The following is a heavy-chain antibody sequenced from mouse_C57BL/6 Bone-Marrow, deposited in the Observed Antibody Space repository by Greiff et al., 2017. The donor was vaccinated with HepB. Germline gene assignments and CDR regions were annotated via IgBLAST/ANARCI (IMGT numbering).Heavy chain of an antibody. D-gene: IGHD2-3*01. CDR3: ARKGWLRFAY. CDR1: GYTFTSYW. V-gene: IGHV1-50*01. Sequence: QVHVKQPGAELVKPGASVKLSCKASGYTFTSYWMQWVKQRPGQGLEWIGEIDPSDSYTNYNQKFKGKATLTVDTSSITAYMQLSSLTSEDSAVYYCARKGWLRFAYCGQGTLVTVSA. J-gene: IGHJ3*01. CDR2: IDPSDSYT.